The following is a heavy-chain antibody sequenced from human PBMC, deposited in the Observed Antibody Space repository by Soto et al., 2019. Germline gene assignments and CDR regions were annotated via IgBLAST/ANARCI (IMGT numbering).Heavy chain of an antibody. V-gene: IGHV1-18*01. D-gene: IGHD3-22*01. Sequence: ASVKVSCKASGYTFTSYGISWVRQAPGQGLEWMGWISAYNGNTNYAQKLQGRVTMTTDTSTSTAYMELRSLRSDGTAVYYCASEKYYYDSSGYYHDAFDIWGQGTMVTVSS. CDR2: ISAYNGNT. J-gene: IGHJ3*02. CDR3: ASEKYYYDSSGYYHDAFDI. CDR1: GYTFTSYG.